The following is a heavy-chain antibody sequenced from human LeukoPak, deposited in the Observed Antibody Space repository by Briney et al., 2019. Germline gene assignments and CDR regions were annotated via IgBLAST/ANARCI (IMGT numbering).Heavy chain of an antibody. D-gene: IGHD3-10*01. J-gene: IGHJ4*02. Sequence: GGSLRLSCAASGFTFSSYAMSWVRQAPGKGLEGVANIKQDGSEKYYVDSVKGRFTISRDNAKNSLYLQVNSLRAEDTAVYYCASDTRRVTMVRGVTGDYWGQGTLVTVSS. CDR1: GFTFSSYA. V-gene: IGHV3-7*01. CDR2: IKQDGSEK. CDR3: ASDTRRVTMVRGVTGDY.